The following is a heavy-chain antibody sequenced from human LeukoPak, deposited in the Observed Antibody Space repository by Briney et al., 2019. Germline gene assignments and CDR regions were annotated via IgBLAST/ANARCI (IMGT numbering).Heavy chain of an antibody. CDR1: GFTFSSYW. Sequence: GGSLRLSCAASGFTFSSYWMSWVRQAPGKGLEWVSAISSTGGTAYYADSVKGRFTISRDNAKNSLYLQMNSLRAEDTAVYYCARDTLATSTYYYDSSGYSQFDYWGQGTLVTVSS. CDR3: ARDTLATSTYYYDSSGYSQFDY. D-gene: IGHD3-22*01. J-gene: IGHJ4*02. V-gene: IGHV3-21*01. CDR2: ISSTGGTA.